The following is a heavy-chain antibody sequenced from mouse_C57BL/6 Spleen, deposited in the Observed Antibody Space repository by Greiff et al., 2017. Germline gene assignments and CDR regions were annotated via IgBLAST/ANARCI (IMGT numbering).Heavy chain of an antibody. V-gene: IGHV7-3*01. D-gene: IGHD2-4*01. CDR1: GFTFTDYY. J-gene: IGHJ3*01. Sequence: DVMLVESGGGLVQPGGSLSLSCAASGFTFTDYYMSWVRQPPGKALEWLGFIRNKANGYTTEYSASVKGRFTISRDNSQSILYLQMKALRAEDRVTYYCARFDYDGFAYWGQGTLVTVSA. CDR2: IRNKANGYTT. CDR3: ARFDYDGFAY.